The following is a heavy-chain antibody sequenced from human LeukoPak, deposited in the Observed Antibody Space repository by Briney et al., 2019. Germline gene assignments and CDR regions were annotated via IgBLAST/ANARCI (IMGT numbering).Heavy chain of an antibody. CDR1: GGSISRHF. D-gene: IGHD3-22*01. J-gene: IGHJ3*02. V-gene: IGHV4-59*11. CDR3: ARLLDNDSSGDPDTFDM. CDR2: IHYSGRT. Sequence: SETLSLTCSVSGGSISRHFWSWIRQPPGKGLDWIVFIHYSGRTKYNPSLQSRVTISIDTSENNFSLKLTSVTAADTAVYYCARLLDNDSSGDPDTFDMWGQGTVVSVSS.